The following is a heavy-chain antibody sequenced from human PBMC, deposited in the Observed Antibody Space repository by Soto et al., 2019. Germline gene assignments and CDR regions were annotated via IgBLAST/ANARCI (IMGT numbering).Heavy chain of an antibody. V-gene: IGHV4-31*03. J-gene: IGHJ5*02. CDR3: AKLSCTSSTCYFPGWFDP. D-gene: IGHD2-2*01. CDR1: GDSISGGASF. CDR2: VYYSGSS. Sequence: QVQLQESGPGLVKPSETLSLTCTVSGDSISGGASFWSWIRQPPGKVLEWIANVYYSGSSYYNPSLKSRLTISVDTTKNQFSLQLKSMPAADTAVYYCAKLSCTSSTCYFPGWFDPWGQGTLVTVSS.